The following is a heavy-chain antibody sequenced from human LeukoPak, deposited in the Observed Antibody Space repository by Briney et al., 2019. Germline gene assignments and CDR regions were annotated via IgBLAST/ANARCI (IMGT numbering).Heavy chain of an antibody. CDR1: GGSINTYF. V-gene: IGHV4-4*07. CDR3: ARDRYGGIIDS. D-gene: IGHD1-1*01. CDR2: IYPSGST. J-gene: IGHJ4*02. Sequence: SETLSLTCTVSGGSINTYFWAWIRQPAGKGLQWIGRIYPSGSTNYSPSLKSRLTMSVDTSNNQFSLKLSSVTAADTAVYYCARDRYGGIIDSWGQGTLVSVSS.